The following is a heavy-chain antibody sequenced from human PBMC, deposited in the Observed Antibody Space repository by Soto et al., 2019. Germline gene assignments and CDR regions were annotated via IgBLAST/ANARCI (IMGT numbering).Heavy chain of an antibody. Sequence: PSETLSLTCTVSGGSISSSSYYWGWIRQPPGKGLEWIGSIYYSGSTYYNPSLKSRVTISVDTSKNQFSLKLSSVTAADTAVYYCARWQQLSGDNWFDPWGQGTLATVSS. CDR3: ARWQQLSGDNWFDP. CDR2: IYYSGST. D-gene: IGHD6-13*01. J-gene: IGHJ5*02. V-gene: IGHV4-39*01. CDR1: GGSISSSSYY.